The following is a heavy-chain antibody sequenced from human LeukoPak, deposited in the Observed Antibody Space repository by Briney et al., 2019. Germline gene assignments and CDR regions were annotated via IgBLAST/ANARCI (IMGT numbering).Heavy chain of an antibody. D-gene: IGHD6-19*01. CDR1: GYTFTGYY. CDR2: INPNSGGT. CDR3: AREKGSGWYWGAFDI. Sequence: GASVKVSCKASGYTFTGYYMHWVRQAPGQGLEWMGWINPNSGGTNYAQKFQGRVTMTRDTSISTAYMELSRLRSDDTAVYYCAREKGSGWYWGAFDIWGQGTMVTVSS. V-gene: IGHV1-2*02. J-gene: IGHJ3*02.